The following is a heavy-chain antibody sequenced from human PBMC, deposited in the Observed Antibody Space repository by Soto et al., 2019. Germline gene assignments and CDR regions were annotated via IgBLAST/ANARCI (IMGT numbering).Heavy chain of an antibody. CDR2: LTPIPGTT. V-gene: IGHV1-69*08. CDR1: GGTFSSYS. Sequence: QVQLVQSGAEVTKPGSSVKVSCEVSGGTFSSYSITWLRQAPGHGLEWMGRLTPIPGTTDYAPKFQGRLTLTAGKATSAAYMELSSLKSDDTAVYYCARVHIAVRVVIAGPPYNWFDPWGQGTLVTVSS. CDR3: ARVHIAVRVVIAGPPYNWFDP. J-gene: IGHJ5*02. D-gene: IGHD3-10*01.